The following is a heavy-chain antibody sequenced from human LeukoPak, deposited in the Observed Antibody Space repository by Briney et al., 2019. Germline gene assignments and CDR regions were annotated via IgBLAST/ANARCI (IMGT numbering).Heavy chain of an antibody. V-gene: IGHV3-7*02. CDR3: ARRDDSSSFDY. Sequence: GGSLRLSCAASGFTFSSYWMSWVRQAPGKGLEWVANIKQDGSEKNYVDSVKGRFTISRDNAKNSLYLQMSSLRPEDTAVYYCARRDDSSSFDYWGQGTLVTVSS. CDR2: IKQDGSEK. D-gene: IGHD6-13*01. J-gene: IGHJ4*02. CDR1: GFTFSSYW.